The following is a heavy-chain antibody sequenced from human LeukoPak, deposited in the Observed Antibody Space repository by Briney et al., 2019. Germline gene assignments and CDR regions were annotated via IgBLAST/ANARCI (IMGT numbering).Heavy chain of an antibody. D-gene: IGHD2-15*01. CDR3: AKDQDLYCSGGSCYSTLDY. CDR2: IRYDGGSK. V-gene: IGHV3-30*02. Sequence: GGSLRLSCAASRFTFSSYGMHWVRQAPGKGLEWVSFIRYDGGSKYYADSVKGRFTISRDNSKNTLYLQMNSLRVEDTAVYYCAKDQDLYCSGGSCYSTLDYWGQGTLVTVSS. CDR1: RFTFSSYG. J-gene: IGHJ4*02.